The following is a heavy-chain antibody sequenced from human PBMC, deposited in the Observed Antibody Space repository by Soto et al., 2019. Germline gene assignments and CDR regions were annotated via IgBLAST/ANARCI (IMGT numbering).Heavy chain of an antibody. CDR1: GFTFSTYA. V-gene: IGHV3-23*01. Sequence: PGGSLRLSCAASGFTFSTYAMSWVRQAPGKGLEWVAAISGRDGSTYYADSVRGRFTISRDSSKNTLYLQMNSLRAEDTAVYFCAKDRLSGSYHRYFDSWGQGTLVTVS. CDR2: ISGRDGST. CDR3: AKDRLSGSYHRYFDS. J-gene: IGHJ4*02. D-gene: IGHD1-26*01.